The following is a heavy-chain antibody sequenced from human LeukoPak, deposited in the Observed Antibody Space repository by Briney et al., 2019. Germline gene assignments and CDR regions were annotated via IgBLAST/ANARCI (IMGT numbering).Heavy chain of an antibody. CDR2: INPNSGGT. CDR1: VYTFTDYY. CDR3: ARDGRSGWHYFDH. D-gene: IGHD6-19*01. J-gene: IGHJ4*02. Sequence: ASVKVSCKASVYTFTDYYTHWVRQAPGQGLEWMGCINPNSGGTNYAQKFQGRVTMTRDTSINTAYMELSSLRSDDTAVYYCARDGRSGWHYFDHWGQGTLVTVSS. V-gene: IGHV1-2*02.